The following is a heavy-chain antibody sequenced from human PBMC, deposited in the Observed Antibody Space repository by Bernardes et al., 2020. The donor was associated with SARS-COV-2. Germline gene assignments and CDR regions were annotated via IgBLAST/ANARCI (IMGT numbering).Heavy chain of an antibody. V-gene: IGHV4-39*01. CDR3: TKAGDYRLYFHGMDV. CDR1: GDSINSASYR. J-gene: IGHJ6*02. D-gene: IGHD4-17*01. Sequence: SETLSLTCSVSGDSINSASYRWGWIRQAPGKGLEWIGSLSYGGNTYYTPSLRSRVTMSADTSNNQFSLKLSSVTAADTAVYYCTKAGDYRLYFHGMDVWGQGTMVTVSS. CDR2: LSYGGNT.